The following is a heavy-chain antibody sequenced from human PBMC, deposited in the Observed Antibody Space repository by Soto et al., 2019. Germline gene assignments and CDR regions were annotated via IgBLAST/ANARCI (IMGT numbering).Heavy chain of an antibody. J-gene: IGHJ5*02. D-gene: IGHD3-22*01. CDR3: ARKLIVAGLWFDP. Sequence: GGSLRLSCAASGLTFSSYAMHWVRQAPGKGLEWVAVISYDGSNKYYADSVKGRFTISRDNSKNTLYLQMNSLRAEDTAVYYCARKLIVAGLWFDPWGQGTLVTVSS. CDR2: ISYDGSNK. V-gene: IGHV3-30-3*01. CDR1: GLTFSSYA.